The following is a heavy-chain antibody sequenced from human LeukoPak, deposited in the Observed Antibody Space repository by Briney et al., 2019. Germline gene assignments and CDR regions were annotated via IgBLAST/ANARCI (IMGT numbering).Heavy chain of an antibody. D-gene: IGHD2-2*01. J-gene: IGHJ4*02. V-gene: IGHV1-18*01. CDR3: ARDHRLGYCSSTSCYLFDY. CDR2: ISAYNGNT. Sequence: ASVKVSCKASGYTFTSYGISWVRQAPGQGLEWMGRISAYNGNTNYAQKLQGRVTMTTDTSTSTAYMELRSLRSDDTAVYYCARDHRLGYCSSTSCYLFDYWGQGTLVTVSS. CDR1: GYTFTSYG.